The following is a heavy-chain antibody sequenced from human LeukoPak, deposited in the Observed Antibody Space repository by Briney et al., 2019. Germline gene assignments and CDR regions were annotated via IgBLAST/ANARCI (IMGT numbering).Heavy chain of an antibody. J-gene: IGHJ4*02. CDR1: GGSMSRYY. CDR2: IHYSGST. Sequence: SETLSLTCTVSGGSMSRYYWSWIRQPPGRGLEWIGYIHYSGSTNYNPSLKSRITISVDTSKNQFSLNLTSVTDADTAVYYCASGVRTSLYWGQGTLVTVSS. V-gene: IGHV4-59*01. CDR3: ASGVRTSLY. D-gene: IGHD1-7*01.